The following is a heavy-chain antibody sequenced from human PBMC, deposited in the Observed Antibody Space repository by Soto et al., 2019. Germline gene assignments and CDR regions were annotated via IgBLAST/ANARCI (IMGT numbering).Heavy chain of an antibody. J-gene: IGHJ4*02. V-gene: IGHV3-33*01. CDR2: MWYDGSNK. D-gene: IGHD1-1*01. CDR1: GFTFSSYG. CDR3: AREETGAVDY. Sequence: QVQLVESGGGVVQPGRSLRLSCAASGFTFSSYGMHWVRQAPGKGLEWVAVMWYDGSNKYYADSVKGRFTISRENSKNTLYLQMNSLRAEDTAVYYCAREETGAVDYWGQVTLVTGSA.